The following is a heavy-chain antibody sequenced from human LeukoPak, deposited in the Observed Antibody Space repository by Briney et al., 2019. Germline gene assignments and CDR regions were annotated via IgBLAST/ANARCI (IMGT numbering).Heavy chain of an antibody. V-gene: IGHV3-64*01. CDR2: ISSNGGST. Sequence: PGACLRLSCAASGFTFSSYSMHWVRQPPGKGLEYVSAISSNGGSTYYANSVKGRFTIYRDNSKNTLYLQMGSLRAEDMAVYYCARVNSSGWYEVVDYWGQGTLVTVSS. D-gene: IGHD6-19*01. CDR1: GFTFSSYS. J-gene: IGHJ4*02. CDR3: ARVNSSGWYEVVDY.